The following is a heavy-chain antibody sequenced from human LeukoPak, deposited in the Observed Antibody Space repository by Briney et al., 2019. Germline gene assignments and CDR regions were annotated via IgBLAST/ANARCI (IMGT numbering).Heavy chain of an antibody. V-gene: IGHV4-34*01. J-gene: IGHJ4*02. CDR2: INHSGST. CDR3: ARGPSPSSGPFDY. Sequence: PSETLSLTCAVYGGSFSGYYWSWIRQPPGKGLEWIGEINHSGSTNYNPSLKSRVTISVDTSKNQFSLKLSSVTAADTAVYYCARGPSPSSGPFDYRGQGTLVTVSS. CDR1: GGSFSGYY. D-gene: IGHD3-22*01.